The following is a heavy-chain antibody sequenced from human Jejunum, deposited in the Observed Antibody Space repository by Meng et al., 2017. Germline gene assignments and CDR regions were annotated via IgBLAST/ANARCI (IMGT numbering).Heavy chain of an antibody. V-gene: IGHV4-30-4*01. CDR3: ARSPYSGSALPFFDY. D-gene: IGHD1-26*01. Sequence: QVPLQESGPGLVKPSQTLSLTCTVSGDSFNSPDNYWSWIRQPPEKGLEWIGYIYYSGSTYYNPSLKSRVSISGDTSNKQFSLKLTSVTAAGTAVYYCARSPYSGSALPFFDYWGQGSLVTVSS. CDR1: GDSFNSPDNY. CDR2: IYYSGST. J-gene: IGHJ4*02.